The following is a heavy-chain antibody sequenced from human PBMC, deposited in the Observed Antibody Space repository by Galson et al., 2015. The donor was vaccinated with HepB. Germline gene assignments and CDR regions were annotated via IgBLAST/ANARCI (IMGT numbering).Heavy chain of an antibody. CDR2: IYYSGST. CDR3: ARLGYYYYGMDV. Sequence: ETLSLTCAVYGGSFSSYYWSWIRQPPGKGLEWIGYIYYSGSTNYNPSLKSRVTISVDTSKNQFSLKLSSVTAADTAVYYCARLGYYYYGMDVWGQGTTVTVSS. V-gene: IGHV4-59*08. J-gene: IGHJ6*02. CDR1: GGSFSSYY.